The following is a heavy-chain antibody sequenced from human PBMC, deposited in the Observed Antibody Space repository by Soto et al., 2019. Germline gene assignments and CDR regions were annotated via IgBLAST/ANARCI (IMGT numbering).Heavy chain of an antibody. CDR1: GFTFSSYG. CDR2: ISYDGSNK. Sequence: QVQLVESGGGVVQPGRSLRLSCAASGFTFSSYGMHWVRQAPGKGLEWVAVISYDGSNKYYADSVKGRFTISRDNSKNTLYLQMNSLRAEDTAVYYCAKDRFTMVRGKSLAHPSNWFDPWGQGTLVTVSS. CDR3: AKDRFTMVRGKSLAHPSNWFDP. V-gene: IGHV3-30*18. D-gene: IGHD3-10*01. J-gene: IGHJ5*02.